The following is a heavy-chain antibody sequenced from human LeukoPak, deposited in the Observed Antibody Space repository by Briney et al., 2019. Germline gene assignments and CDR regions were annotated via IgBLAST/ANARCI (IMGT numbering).Heavy chain of an antibody. D-gene: IGHD4-23*01. CDR2: ISWNSGSI. V-gene: IGHV3-9*01. CDR1: GFTFDDYA. Sequence: QPGGSLRLSCAASGFTFDDYAMHWVRQAPGKGLEWVSGISWNSGSIGYADSVKGRFTISRDNAKNSLYLQMNSLRAEDTALYYCAKDISTTVVTPNFQHWXQGTLVTVSS. J-gene: IGHJ1*01. CDR3: AKDISTTVVTPNFQH.